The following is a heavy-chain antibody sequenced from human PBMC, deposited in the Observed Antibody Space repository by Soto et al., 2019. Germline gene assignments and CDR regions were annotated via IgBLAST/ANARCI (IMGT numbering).Heavy chain of an antibody. J-gene: IGHJ4*02. D-gene: IGHD2-15*01. Sequence: EASVKVSCKASGGTFSSYAISWVRQAPGQGLEWMGGIIPIFGTANYAQKFQGRVTITRDTSASTAYMELSSLRSEDTAVYYCARGLGDIVVVVAATTPGYWGQGSLVTVSS. CDR1: GGTFSSYA. CDR2: IIPIFGTA. V-gene: IGHV1-69*05. CDR3: ARGLGDIVVVVAATTPGY.